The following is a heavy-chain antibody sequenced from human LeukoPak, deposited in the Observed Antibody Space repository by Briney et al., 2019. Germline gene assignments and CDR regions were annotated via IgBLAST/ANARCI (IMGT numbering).Heavy chain of an antibody. V-gene: IGHV3-30-3*01. CDR1: GSTFSSYA. CDR2: ISYDGSNK. CDR3: ARDNRQDGYNYDYFDY. Sequence: GGSLRLSCAASGSTFSSYAMHWVRQAPGKGLEWVAVISYDGSNKYYADSVKGRFTISRDNSKNTLYLQMNSLRAEDTAVYYCARDNRQDGYNYDYFDYWGQGTLVTVSS. D-gene: IGHD5-24*01. J-gene: IGHJ4*02.